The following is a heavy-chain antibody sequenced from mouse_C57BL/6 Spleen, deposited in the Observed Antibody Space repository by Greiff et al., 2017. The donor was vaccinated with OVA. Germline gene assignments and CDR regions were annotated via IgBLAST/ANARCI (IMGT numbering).Heavy chain of an antibody. J-gene: IGHJ3*01. Sequence: EVQLQESGPGMVKPSQSLSLTCTVTGYSITSGYDWHWIRHFPGNKLEWMGYISYSGSTNYNPSLKSRISITHDTSKNHFFLKLNSVTTEDTATYYCARGLGRGAWFAYWGQGTLVTVSA. CDR3: ARGLGRGAWFAY. V-gene: IGHV3-1*01. CDR1: GYSITSGYD. CDR2: ISYSGST. D-gene: IGHD4-1*01.